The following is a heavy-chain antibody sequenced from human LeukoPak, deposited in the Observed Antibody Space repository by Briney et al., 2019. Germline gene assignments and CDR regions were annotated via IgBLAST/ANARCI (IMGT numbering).Heavy chain of an antibody. CDR3: ARDQATTVTTYYMDV. V-gene: IGHV1-18*01. CDR1: GYTFTSYG. Sequence: ASVKVSCKASGYTFTSYGISWVRQAPGQGLEWMGWISAYNGNTNYAQKFQGRVTMTRDMSTSTVYMELSSLRSEDTAVYYCARDQATTVTTYYMDVWGKGTTVTVSS. J-gene: IGHJ6*03. CDR2: ISAYNGNT. D-gene: IGHD4-17*01.